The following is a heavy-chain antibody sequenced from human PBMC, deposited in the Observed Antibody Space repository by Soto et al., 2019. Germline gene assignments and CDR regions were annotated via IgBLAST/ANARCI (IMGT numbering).Heavy chain of an antibody. Sequence: SETLSLTCTVSGGSISSSSYYWGWIRQPPGKGLEWIGSIYYSGSTYYNPSLKSRVTISVDTSKNQFSLKLSSVTAADTAVYYCARHTYYYDGVDYWGQGTLVTVSS. J-gene: IGHJ4*02. CDR2: IYYSGST. CDR1: GGSISSSSYY. D-gene: IGHD3-22*01. V-gene: IGHV4-39*01. CDR3: ARHTYYYDGVDY.